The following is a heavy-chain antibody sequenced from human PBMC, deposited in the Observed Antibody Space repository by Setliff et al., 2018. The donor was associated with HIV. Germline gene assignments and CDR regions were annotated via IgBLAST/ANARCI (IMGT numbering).Heavy chain of an antibody. V-gene: IGHV1-69*05. J-gene: IGHJ4*02. CDR3: AREREGYCSGDSSGDCYYCDY. D-gene: IGHD2-15*01. CDR1: GGTFSSYA. CDR2: IIPIFGTA. Sequence: GASVKVSCKASGGTFSSYAISWVRQAPGQGLERMGGIIPIFGTANYAQKFQGRVTITTDESTSTAYMELSSLRSGDTAVYYCAREREGYCSGDSSGDCYYCDYWGQGTLVTVSS.